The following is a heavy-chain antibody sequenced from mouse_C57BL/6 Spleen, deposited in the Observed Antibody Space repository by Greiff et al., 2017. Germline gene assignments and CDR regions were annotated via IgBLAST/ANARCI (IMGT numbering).Heavy chain of an antibody. D-gene: IGHD2-1*01. V-gene: IGHV1-18*01. CDR3: ARDGNYHAMDY. J-gene: IGHJ4*01. CDR1: GYTFTDYN. Sequence: EVQLVESGPELVKPGASVKIPCKASGYTFTDYNMDWVKQSHGKSLEWIGDINPNNGGTIYNQKFKGKATLTVDKSSSTAYMERRSLTSEDTAVYYCARDGNYHAMDYWGQGTSVTVSS. CDR2: INPNNGGT.